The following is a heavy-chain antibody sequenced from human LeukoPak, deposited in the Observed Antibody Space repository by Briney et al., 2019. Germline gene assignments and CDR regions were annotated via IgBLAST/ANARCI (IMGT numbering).Heavy chain of an antibody. CDR2: ISGSSGYI. CDR3: AREVGQIAVAGTRYCDY. V-gene: IGHV3-21*01. CDR1: RLTFSSYS. J-gene: IGHJ4*02. Sequence: GGSLRLSCAASRLTFSSYSMNWVRQAPGKGLEWVSSISGSSGYIYYADSVRGRFTISRDNAKNSLYLQMNSLRPEDTAVYYCAREVGQIAVAGTRYCDYWGQGTLVTVSS. D-gene: IGHD6-19*01.